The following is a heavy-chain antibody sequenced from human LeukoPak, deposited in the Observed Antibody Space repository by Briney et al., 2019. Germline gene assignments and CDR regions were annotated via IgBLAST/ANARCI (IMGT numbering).Heavy chain of an antibody. CDR2: ISGSDGST. J-gene: IGHJ4*02. V-gene: IGHV3-23*01. CDR3: AKNIGGFDY. D-gene: IGHD2-15*01. Sequence: GGSLRLSCAASGFTFSSYWMSWVRQAPGKGLEWVSGISGSDGSTYYADSVKGRFIISRDNSKNTLYLQMNSLRAEDTAVYYCAKNIGGFDYWGQGTLVTVSS. CDR1: GFTFSSYW.